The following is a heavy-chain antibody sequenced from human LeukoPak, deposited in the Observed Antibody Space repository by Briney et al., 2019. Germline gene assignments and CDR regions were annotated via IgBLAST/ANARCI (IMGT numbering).Heavy chain of an antibody. CDR1: GFTLSSHG. D-gene: IGHD6-13*01. V-gene: IGHV3-33*01. J-gene: IGHJ4*02. Sequence: PGGSLRLSCAASGFTLSSHGMHWVRQAPGKGLEWVAVIWYDGSNYYYADSVKGRFTISRDNSKNTVYLQMNSLRAEDTAVYYCGRKCSSSWYIDYWGQGTLVTVSS. CDR3: GRKCSSSWYIDY. CDR2: IWYDGSNY.